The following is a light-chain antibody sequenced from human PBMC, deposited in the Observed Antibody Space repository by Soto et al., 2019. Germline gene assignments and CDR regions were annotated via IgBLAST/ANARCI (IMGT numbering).Light chain of an antibody. CDR1: QDIGSA. J-gene: IGKJ5*01. V-gene: IGKV3-11*01. CDR3: QQRSNWPPIT. CDR2: DAS. Sequence: EVVLTQSPSALSVSPGDRATLSCRPSQDIGSAVAWYHQRSGQAPRLLIFDASIRVPTTPARFSGSGSGTDFTLTISSLEAEDFAVYYCQQRSNWPPITFGQGTRLEIK.